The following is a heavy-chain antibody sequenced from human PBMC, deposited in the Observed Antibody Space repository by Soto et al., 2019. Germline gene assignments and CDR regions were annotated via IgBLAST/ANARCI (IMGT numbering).Heavy chain of an antibody. J-gene: IGHJ4*02. Sequence: ASAKISSTSSRYTFNISVISGARQTPGQGLEWMGWISAYNGNTNYAQKLQGRVTMTTDTSTSTAYMELRSLRSDDTAVYYCARGSSSGYTKYYFDYWGQGTLVTVSS. CDR3: ARGSSSGYTKYYFDY. V-gene: IGHV1-18*01. CDR1: RYTFNISV. CDR2: ISAYNGNT. D-gene: IGHD3-22*01.